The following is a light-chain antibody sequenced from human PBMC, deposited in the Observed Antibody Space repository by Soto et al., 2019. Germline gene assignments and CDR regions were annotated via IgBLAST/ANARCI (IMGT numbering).Light chain of an antibody. CDR1: QSVNSSY. Sequence: EIVLTQSPGTLSLSPGERVTLSCRASQSVNSSYLAWYQHKPGQAPRLLIYGASPRATGIPDRFSGSGSGTNFTLTIARLEPGDFAVSYCQQYGNSPQTFGQGTKVDIK. V-gene: IGKV3-20*01. CDR2: GAS. J-gene: IGKJ1*01. CDR3: QQYGNSPQT.